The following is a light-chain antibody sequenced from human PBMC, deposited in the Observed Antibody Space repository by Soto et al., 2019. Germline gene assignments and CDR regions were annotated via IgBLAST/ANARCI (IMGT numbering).Light chain of an antibody. V-gene: IGLV2-11*01. J-gene: IGLJ1*01. CDR3: AVWDDSLSGYV. CDR2: DVT. Sequence: QSVLTQSRSVSGSPGQSVTISCTGTSSDVGGYNFVSWYQQYPGKAPKLIIYDVTKRPSGVPDRFSGSKSGNTASLTISGLQTDDEADYYCAVWDDSLSGYVFGGGTKVTVL. CDR1: SSDVGGYNF.